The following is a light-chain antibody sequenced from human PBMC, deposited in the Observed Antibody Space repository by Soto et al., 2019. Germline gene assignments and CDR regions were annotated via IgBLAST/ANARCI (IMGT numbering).Light chain of an antibody. CDR3: QHYNNWPRT. V-gene: IGKV3-15*01. CDR1: QSVSSN. CDR2: GAS. Sequence: EIVMTQSPATLSVSPGERVTLSCRASQSVSSNLAWYQQKPGQAPRLLIYGASTRATGIPARFSGSGSGTEFTLTISSLQSEDFAVDYCQHYNNWPRTFGQGTKVEIK. J-gene: IGKJ1*01.